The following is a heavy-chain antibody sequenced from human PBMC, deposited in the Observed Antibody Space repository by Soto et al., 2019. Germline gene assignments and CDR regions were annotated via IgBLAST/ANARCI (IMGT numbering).Heavy chain of an antibody. V-gene: IGHV4-4*02. CDR3: ARSDYGDSNSQDFDF. D-gene: IGHD4-17*01. J-gene: IGHJ4*02. CDR2: ILHSGRT. CDR1: GGSISSSNW. Sequence: SETLSLTCAVSGGSISSSNWWNWVRQSPEKGLEWIGQILHSGRTNYNTSLKTRVNISVDKSKNQFSLRLTSVTAADTALYFCARSDYGDSNSQDFDFWGQGALVTVSS.